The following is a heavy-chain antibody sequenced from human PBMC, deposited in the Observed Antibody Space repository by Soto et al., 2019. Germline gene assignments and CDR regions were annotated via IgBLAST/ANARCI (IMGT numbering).Heavy chain of an antibody. J-gene: IGHJ4*02. V-gene: IGHV4-59*01. CDR3: ARLVYCSGGSCYKPAAYFDY. D-gene: IGHD2-15*01. Sequence: ETLSLTCTVSGGSISSYYWSWIRQPPGKGLEWIGYIYYSGSTNYNPSLKSRVTISVDTSKNQFSLKLSSVTAADTAVYCCARLVYCSGGSCYKPAAYFDYWGQGTLVTVSS. CDR1: GGSISSYY. CDR2: IYYSGST.